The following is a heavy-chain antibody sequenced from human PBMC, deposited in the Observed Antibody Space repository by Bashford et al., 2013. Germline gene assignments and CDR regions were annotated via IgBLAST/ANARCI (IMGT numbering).Heavy chain of an antibody. D-gene: IGHD6-13*01. Sequence: GSLRLSCAASGFTFSDYYMSWIRQAPGKGLEWVSYISSSSSYTNYADSVKGRFTISRDNAKNSLYLQMNSLRAEDTAVYYCASFVKGPSSSWKRFDYWGQGTLVTVSS. CDR1: GFTFSDYY. CDR3: ASFVKGPSSSWKRFDY. CDR2: ISSSSSYT. V-gene: IGHV3-11*03. J-gene: IGHJ4*02.